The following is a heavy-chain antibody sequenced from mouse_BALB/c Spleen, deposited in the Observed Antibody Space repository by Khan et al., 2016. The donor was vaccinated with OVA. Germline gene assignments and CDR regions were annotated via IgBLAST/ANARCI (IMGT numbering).Heavy chain of an antibody. Sequence: EVQLQESGPGLVKPSQSLSLTCTVTGYSITSGYAWNWIRQFPGNKLEWMGYISYSGGTSYNPSLKSRISITRDTSKNQFFLQLNSVTTEDTATYYCARGNYYGYYDDYWGQGTPLTVSS. CDR1: GYSITSGYA. CDR2: ISYSGGT. J-gene: IGHJ2*01. CDR3: ARGNYYGYYDDY. D-gene: IGHD1-1*01. V-gene: IGHV3-2*02.